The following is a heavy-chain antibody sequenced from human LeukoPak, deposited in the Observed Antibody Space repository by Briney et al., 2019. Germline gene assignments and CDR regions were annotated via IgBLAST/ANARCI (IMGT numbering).Heavy chain of an antibody. Sequence: ASVKVSCKASGYTLTGYYMHWVRQAPGQGLEWMGWINPNSGGTNYAQKFQGRVTMTRDTSISTAYMELSRLRSDDTAVYYCARVSSIVGATTFDYWGQGTLVTVSS. CDR3: ARVSSIVGATTFDY. D-gene: IGHD1-26*01. CDR2: INPNSGGT. CDR1: GYTLTGYY. J-gene: IGHJ4*02. V-gene: IGHV1-2*02.